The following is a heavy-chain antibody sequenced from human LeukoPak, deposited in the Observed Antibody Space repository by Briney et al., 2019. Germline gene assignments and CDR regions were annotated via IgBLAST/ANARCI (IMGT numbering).Heavy chain of an antibody. CDR3: AREEWDEGYFDY. CDR2: ISYDGSNK. V-gene: IGHV3-30-3*01. Sequence: PGGSLRLSCAASGFTFSSCAMHWVRQAPGKGLEWVAVISYDGSNKYYADSVKGRFTISRDNSKNTLCLQMNSLRAEDTAVYYCAREEWDEGYFDYWGQGTLVTVSS. CDR1: GFTFSSCA. D-gene: IGHD1-26*01. J-gene: IGHJ4*02.